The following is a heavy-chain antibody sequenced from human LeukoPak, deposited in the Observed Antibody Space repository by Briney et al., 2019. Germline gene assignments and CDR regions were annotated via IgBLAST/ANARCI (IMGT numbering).Heavy chain of an antibody. J-gene: IGHJ4*02. CDR2: INHSGST. CDR1: GGSVSSGSYY. V-gene: IGHV4-39*07. D-gene: IGHD4-17*01. Sequence: PSETLSLTCTVSGGSVSSGSYYWSWIRQPPGKGLEWIGEINHSGSTNYNPSLKSRVTISVDTSKNQFSLKLSSVTAADTAVYYCARGGAVTTFDYWGQGTLVTVSS. CDR3: ARGGAVTTFDY.